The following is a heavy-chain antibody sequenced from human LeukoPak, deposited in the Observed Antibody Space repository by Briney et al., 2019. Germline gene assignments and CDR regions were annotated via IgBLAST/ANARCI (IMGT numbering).Heavy chain of an antibody. V-gene: IGHV3-7*01. CDR2: INLDGSQK. D-gene: IGHD6-13*01. CDR3: ARDPGYSSSDDDY. Sequence: GGSLRLSCAASELTFSTYWMSWVRQAPGKGLEWVANINLDGSQKYYVDSVKGRFTISRDNAKNSLFLQMNSLRAEDTAVYYCARDPGYSSSDDDYWGQGTLVTVSS. CDR1: ELTFSTYW. J-gene: IGHJ4*02.